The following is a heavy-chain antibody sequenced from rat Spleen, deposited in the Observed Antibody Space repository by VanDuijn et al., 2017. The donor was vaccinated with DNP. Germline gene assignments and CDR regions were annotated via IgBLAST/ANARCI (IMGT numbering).Heavy chain of an antibody. D-gene: IGHD1-11*01. CDR3: ARHGRRVFDY. V-gene: IGHV5S23*01. CDR1: AFTFSKYG. Sequence: EVQLVESGGGLVQPGRSLKLSCAASAFTFSKYGMAWVRQAPTKGLEWVAYISYDGGITSYGDSVKGRFTISRDNAESTLYLQMNSLRSEDMATYFCARHGRRVFDYWGQGVMVTVSS. J-gene: IGHJ2*01. CDR2: ISYDGGIT.